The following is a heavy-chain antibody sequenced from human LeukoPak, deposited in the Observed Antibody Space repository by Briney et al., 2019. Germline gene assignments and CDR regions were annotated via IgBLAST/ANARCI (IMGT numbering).Heavy chain of an antibody. CDR2: INPSGST. CDR3: ARDGIAGSCYYYGMDV. V-gene: IGHV4-4*07. CDR1: GGSICSSN. Sequence: SETLSVSRSVSGGSICSSNWYWIRQPAGKGLEWIGRINPSGSTNYNASLQSRVTMSVDTSKKQFSLKLRSVTAADTAVYYCARDGIAGSCYYYGMDVWGQGTTVSVSS. J-gene: IGHJ6*02. D-gene: IGHD3-10*01.